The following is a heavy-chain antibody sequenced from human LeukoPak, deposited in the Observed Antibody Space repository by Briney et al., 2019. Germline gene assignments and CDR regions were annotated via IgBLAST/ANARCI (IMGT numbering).Heavy chain of an antibody. J-gene: IGHJ6*03. Sequence: GGSLRLSCAASGFTFSSYAMSWVRQAPGKGLEWVSAISGSGGSTYYADSVKGRFTISRDNSKNTLYLQMNSLRAEDTAVYYCAKGGDFWSGYRLMDVWGKGTTVTVSS. D-gene: IGHD3-3*01. CDR3: AKGGDFWSGYRLMDV. CDR1: GFTFSSYA. CDR2: ISGSGGST. V-gene: IGHV3-23*01.